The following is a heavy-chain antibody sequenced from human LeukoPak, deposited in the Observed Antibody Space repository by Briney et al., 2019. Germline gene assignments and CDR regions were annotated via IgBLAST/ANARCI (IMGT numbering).Heavy chain of an antibody. V-gene: IGHV3-30*04. CDR2: ISYDGSNK. D-gene: IGHD2-8*01. Sequence: GGSLRLSCAASGFTFSSYAMHWVRQAPGKGLEGVAVISYDGSNKYYADSVKGGFTISRDNSKNTLYLQMNSLRAEDTAVYYCAYHCTNGVCPVDYWGQGTLVTVSS. J-gene: IGHJ4*02. CDR1: GFTFSSYA. CDR3: AYHCTNGVCPVDY.